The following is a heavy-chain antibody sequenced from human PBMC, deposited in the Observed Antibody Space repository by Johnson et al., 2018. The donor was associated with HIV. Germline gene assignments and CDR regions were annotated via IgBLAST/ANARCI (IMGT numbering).Heavy chain of an antibody. D-gene: IGHD3-10*01. J-gene: IGHJ3*02. CDR1: GLTFSSYW. V-gene: IGHV3-7*01. Sequence: VQLVESGGGVVQPGRSLRLSCRASGLTFSSYWMSWVRQAPGKGLEWVANIKQDGSEKYYVDSVKGRFTISRDNAKNSLYLQMNSLRAEDTAVYYCARPFLLWFGETYDAFDIWGQGTMVTVSS. CDR2: IKQDGSEK. CDR3: ARPFLLWFGETYDAFDI.